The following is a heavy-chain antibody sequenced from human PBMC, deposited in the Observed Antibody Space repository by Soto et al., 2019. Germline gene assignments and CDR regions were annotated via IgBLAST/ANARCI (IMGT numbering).Heavy chain of an antibody. CDR2: IYWDDDK. J-gene: IGHJ4*02. D-gene: IGHD2-15*01. CDR1: GFSLSTSGVG. CDR3: AHRRSYCSGGSCYSGFDY. V-gene: IGHV2-5*02. Sequence: QITLKESGPTLVKPTQTLTLTCTFSGFSLSTSGVGVGWIRQPPGKALEWLELIYWDDDKRYSPSLKSRLTIPNDTSKNKVVITMTNMDPVDTATYYCAHRRSYCSGGSCYSGFDYWGQGTLVTVSS.